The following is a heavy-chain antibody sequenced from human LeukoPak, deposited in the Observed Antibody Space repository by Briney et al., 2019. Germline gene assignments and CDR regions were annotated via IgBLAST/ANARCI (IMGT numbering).Heavy chain of an antibody. CDR2: INHSGST. CDR3: ARDFSYRAFDI. Sequence: SSETLSLTCTVSGYSISSGYYWGWIRQPPGKGLEWIGSINHSGSTYYNPSLKSRVTISVDTSKNQFSLKLSSVTAADTAVYYCARDFSYRAFDIWGQGTMVTVSS. CDR1: GYSISSGYY. D-gene: IGHD1-14*01. V-gene: IGHV4-38-2*02. J-gene: IGHJ3*02.